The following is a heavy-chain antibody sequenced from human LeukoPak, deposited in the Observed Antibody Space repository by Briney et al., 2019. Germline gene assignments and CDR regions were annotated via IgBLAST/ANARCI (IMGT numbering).Heavy chain of an antibody. J-gene: IGHJ4*02. V-gene: IGHV3-66*01. Sequence: GGSLRLSCAASGFTVSNNYMTWVRQAPGKGLEWVSLIYSAGSTYYADSVKGRFTISRDNSKNTVYLQMNSLRAEDTAVYYCARNIPVTRWGYWGQGTLVTVSS. D-gene: IGHD2-21*01. CDR3: ARNIPVTRWGY. CDR1: GFTVSNNY. CDR2: IYSAGST.